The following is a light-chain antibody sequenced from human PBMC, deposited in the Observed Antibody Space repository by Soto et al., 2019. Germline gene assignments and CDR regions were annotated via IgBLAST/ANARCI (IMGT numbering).Light chain of an antibody. Sequence: DIQMTQSPSSLSASVGDRVTITCQASQDISNYLNWYQQKPGKAPKLLIYDASNLETGVTSRFSGRGSGTDFTFTIISLQPEDIATYYCQQYDNLPFTFGPGTKVDIK. CDR3: QQYDNLPFT. CDR1: QDISNY. J-gene: IGKJ3*01. CDR2: DAS. V-gene: IGKV1-33*01.